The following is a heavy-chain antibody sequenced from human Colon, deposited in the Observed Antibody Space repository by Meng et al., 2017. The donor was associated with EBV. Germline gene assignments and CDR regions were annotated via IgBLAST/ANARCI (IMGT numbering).Heavy chain of an antibody. J-gene: IGHJ5*02. D-gene: IGHD6-19*01. CDR1: GGSISTGGDY. Sequence: LQGRVPGRVKPSEAWSVTCSVCGGSISTGGDYLGWLPHPPGEGLEWIGSIGHSGFTYYTPSLKSRVTVSIDTSMNQFSLWLTSVTAADTAVYYCVRSSGWVKTGFDPWGQGTLVTVSS. V-gene: IGHV4-39*01. CDR2: IGHSGFT. CDR3: VRSSGWVKTGFDP.